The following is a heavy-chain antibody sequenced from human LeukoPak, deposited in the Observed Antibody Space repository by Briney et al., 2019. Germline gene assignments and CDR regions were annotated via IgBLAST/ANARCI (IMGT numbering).Heavy chain of an antibody. J-gene: IGHJ4*02. D-gene: IGHD5-24*01. CDR3: AREALRDGYNSGHFDY. CDR2: IYSGGSP. CDR1: GFTVSSNY. Sequence: PGGSLRLSCAASGFTVSSNYMSWVRKAPGKGLEWVSVIYSGGSPYYADSVKGRFTISRDNSKNTLYLQMASLRAEDTAVHYCAREALRDGYNSGHFDYWGQGTPVTVSS. V-gene: IGHV3-66*02.